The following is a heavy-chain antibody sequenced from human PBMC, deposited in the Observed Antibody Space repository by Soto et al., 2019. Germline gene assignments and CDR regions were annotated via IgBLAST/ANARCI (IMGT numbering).Heavy chain of an antibody. CDR2: ISPYNGNT. J-gene: IGHJ4*02. CDR3: ARDWGIIPATDNY. D-gene: IGHD1-20*01. CDR1: GYNFRSFG. V-gene: IGHV1-18*04. Sequence: QVQMVQSGAEMKKPGASVKVSCKTSGYNFRSFGISWVRQAPGQGLEWMGWISPYNGNTDYVEKIQDRVTLSIDTSASTAYMELRNLRSDDTAVYYCARDWGIIPATDNYWGQGTLITVSS.